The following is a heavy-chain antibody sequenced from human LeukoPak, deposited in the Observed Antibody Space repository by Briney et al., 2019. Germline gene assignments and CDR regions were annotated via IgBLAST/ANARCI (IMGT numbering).Heavy chain of an antibody. CDR3: ARTFSGSYVDY. CDR2: IIPILGIA. Sequence: SVKVSCKASGGTLSSYAISWVRQAPGQGLEWMGRIIPILGIANYAQKFQGRVTITADKSTSTAYMELSSLRSEDTAVYYCARTFSGSYVDYWGQGTLVTVSS. CDR1: GGTLSSYA. J-gene: IGHJ4*02. D-gene: IGHD1-26*01. V-gene: IGHV1-69*04.